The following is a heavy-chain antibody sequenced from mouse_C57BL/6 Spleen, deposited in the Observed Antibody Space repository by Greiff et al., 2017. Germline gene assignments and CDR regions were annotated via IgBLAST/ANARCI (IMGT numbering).Heavy chain of an antibody. Sequence: VQLQQSGPELVKPGASVKISCKASGYTFTDYYMNWVKQSHGKSLEWIGDINPNNGGTSYNQKFKGKATLTVDKSSSTAYMELRSLTSEDSAVYYCARGVAGTLFDYWGQGTTLTVSS. D-gene: IGHD1-1*02. CDR1: GYTFTDYY. J-gene: IGHJ2*01. CDR2: INPNNGGT. V-gene: IGHV1-26*01. CDR3: ARGVAGTLFDY.